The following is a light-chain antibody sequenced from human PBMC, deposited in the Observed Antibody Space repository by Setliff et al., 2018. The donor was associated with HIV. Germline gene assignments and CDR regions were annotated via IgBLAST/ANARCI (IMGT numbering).Light chain of an antibody. Sequence: QSVLTQPPSVSGAPGQRVTISCTGSTSNIEAGYDVHWYQQLPGTAPKLLIYRNKNRPSGVPDRFSGSKSGNTASLAISGLQAEDEADYYCCSYAGTYVFGTGTKVTVL. J-gene: IGLJ1*01. V-gene: IGLV1-40*01. CDR1: TSNIEAGYD. CDR3: CSYAGTYV. CDR2: RNK.